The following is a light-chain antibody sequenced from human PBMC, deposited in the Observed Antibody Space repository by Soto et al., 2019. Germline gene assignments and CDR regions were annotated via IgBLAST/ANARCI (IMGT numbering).Light chain of an antibody. CDR1: RSVASN. CDR3: QQYNNWPFT. J-gene: IGKJ5*01. V-gene: IGKV3-15*01. CDR2: GAS. Sequence: EKVMTQSPATLSVSPGERATLSCRASRSVASNLAWYQQKPVQAPRLLIFGASTRAADIPPRFSGSGSGTEFTLTISSLQSEDFAVYYCQQYNNWPFTFGQGTRLEIK.